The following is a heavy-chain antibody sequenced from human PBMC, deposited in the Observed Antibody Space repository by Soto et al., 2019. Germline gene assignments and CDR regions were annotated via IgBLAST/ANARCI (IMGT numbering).Heavy chain of an antibody. Sequence: GVSLRLSCAASGFTFRSFTMNWGRQAPGKGLEWVSTISSNSAYIYYTDALRGRFTISRDNAKNSLHLQMNSLSAEDTAVYYCTRDASRDSSARGWFDPWGPGTLVTVS. D-gene: IGHD6-13*01. V-gene: IGHV3-21*01. J-gene: IGHJ5*02. CDR1: GFTFRSFT. CDR3: TRDASRDSSARGWFDP. CDR2: ISSNSAYI.